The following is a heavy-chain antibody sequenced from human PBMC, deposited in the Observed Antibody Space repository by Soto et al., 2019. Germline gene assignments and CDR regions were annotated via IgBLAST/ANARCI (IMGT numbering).Heavy chain of an antibody. Sequence: PSETLSLTCSVCGGSISSYYWVWILQPPWEGLEWIGYIYYSGSTNYNPSLKSRVTISVDTSKNQFSLKLSSVTAADTAVYYCARGSGSYYEDYYYYGMDVWGQGTTVTVSS. CDR2: IYYSGST. V-gene: IGHV4-59*01. CDR3: ARGSGSYYEDYYYYGMDV. CDR1: GGSISSYY. D-gene: IGHD1-26*01. J-gene: IGHJ6*02.